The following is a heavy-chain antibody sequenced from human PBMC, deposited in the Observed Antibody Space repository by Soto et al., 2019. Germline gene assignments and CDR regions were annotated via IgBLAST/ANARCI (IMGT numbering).Heavy chain of an antibody. CDR2: IHYTGSI. Sequence: QVQLQQSGPGLVEPSQTLSLTCAVSGGSISSEYFHWTWIRQSPGQGLEWIGYIHYTGSIMYNPSFKSRLTMAVDTTKNQFSLQLISVTAADTAVYFCVREDDGGDRDYYGLDVWGQGTTVTVSS. CDR3: VREDDGGDRDYYGLDV. CDR1: GGSISSEYFH. D-gene: IGHD2-21*02. V-gene: IGHV4-30-4*08. J-gene: IGHJ6*02.